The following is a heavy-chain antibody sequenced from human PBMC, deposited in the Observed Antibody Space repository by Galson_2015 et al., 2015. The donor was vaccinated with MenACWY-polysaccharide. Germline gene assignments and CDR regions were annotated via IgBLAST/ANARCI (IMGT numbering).Heavy chain of an antibody. CDR3: AKDSDYTTGWYFADY. CDR2: SDGNNR. V-gene: IGHV3-23*01. Sequence: SDGNNRYHADSVKGRFTISRDNSKNTLYLQMNSLTADDTAVYFCAKDSDYTTGWYFADYWGQGTLVTVSS. J-gene: IGHJ4*02. D-gene: IGHD6-19*01.